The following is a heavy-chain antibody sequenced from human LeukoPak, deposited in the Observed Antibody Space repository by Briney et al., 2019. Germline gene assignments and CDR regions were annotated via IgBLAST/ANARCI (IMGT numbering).Heavy chain of an antibody. CDR3: ARDAGDGYNYADY. CDR1: GFTFSSYS. CDR2: ISSSSSYI. J-gene: IGHJ4*02. V-gene: IGHV3-21*01. Sequence: AGGSLRLSCAASGFTFSSYSMNWVRQAPGKGLEWVSSISSSSSYIYYADSVKGRFTISRDNAKNSLYLQMNSLRAEDTAVYYCARDAGDGYNYADYWGQGTLVTVSS. D-gene: IGHD5-12*01.